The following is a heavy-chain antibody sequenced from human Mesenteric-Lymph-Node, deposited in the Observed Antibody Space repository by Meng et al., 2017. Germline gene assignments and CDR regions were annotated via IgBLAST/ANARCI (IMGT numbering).Heavy chain of an antibody. J-gene: IGHJ6*02. V-gene: IGHV4-61*02. D-gene: IGHD2-2*01. CDR2: IYTSGST. CDR3: ARGRGYCSSTSCYDGVYYYYGMDV. Sequence: LRLSCTVSGGSISSGSYYWSWIRQPAGKGLEWIGRIYTSGSTNYNPSLKSRVTISVDTSKNQFSLKLSSVTAADTAVYYCARGRGYCSSTSCYDGVYYYYGMDVWGQGTTVTGAS. CDR1: GGSISSGSYY.